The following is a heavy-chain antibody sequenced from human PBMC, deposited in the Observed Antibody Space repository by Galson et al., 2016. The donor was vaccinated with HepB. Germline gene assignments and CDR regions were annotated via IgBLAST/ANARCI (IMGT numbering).Heavy chain of an antibody. J-gene: IGHJ1*01. CDR1: GGSFSGPS. Sequence: SETLSLTCAVYGGSFSGPSWTWIRQPPGKGLEWIGEINASGSANYNPSLKSRVTISVDTSKNQSSLNLTSVTAADTAVYYCARGYPIVSVTLHIRVEYIQHWGQGTLVTVSS. CDR3: ARGYPIVSVTLHIRVEYIQH. V-gene: IGHV4-34*01. D-gene: IGHD3-16*02. CDR2: INASGSA.